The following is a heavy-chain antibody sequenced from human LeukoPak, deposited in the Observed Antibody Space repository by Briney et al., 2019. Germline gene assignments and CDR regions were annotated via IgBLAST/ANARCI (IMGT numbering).Heavy chain of an antibody. CDR3: ARGRSMSSGGLAY. D-gene: IGHD6-6*01. Sequence: SETLSLTCTVSGGSISSGSYYWSWIRQPAGKGLEWIGRIHTSGSTNYNPSLQSRVTISVDTSKSQFSLKLNSVTAADTAVYYCARGRSMSSGGLAYWGQGTLVTVSS. CDR1: GGSISSGSYY. J-gene: IGHJ4*02. V-gene: IGHV4-61*02. CDR2: IHTSGST.